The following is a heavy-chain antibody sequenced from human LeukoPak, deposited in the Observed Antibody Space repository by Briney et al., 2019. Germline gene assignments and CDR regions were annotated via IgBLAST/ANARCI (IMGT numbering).Heavy chain of an antibody. Sequence: ASVKVSCKVSGYTLTGLSMHWVRQAPGEGLEWMGGFDPEDGETIYAQKFQGRVTMTEDTSTDTAYMELSSLRSEDTAVYYCASHSGSYSFSSPQYDYWGQGTLVTVSS. D-gene: IGHD1-26*01. CDR3: ASHSGSYSFSSPQYDY. V-gene: IGHV1-24*01. J-gene: IGHJ4*02. CDR1: GYTLTGLS. CDR2: FDPEDGET.